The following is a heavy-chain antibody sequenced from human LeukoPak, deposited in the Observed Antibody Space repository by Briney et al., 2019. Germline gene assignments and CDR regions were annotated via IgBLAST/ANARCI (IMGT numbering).Heavy chain of an antibody. CDR2: INHSGST. CDR3: ARGGTAMVD. J-gene: IGHJ4*02. V-gene: IGHV4-4*02. Sequence: SGTLSLTCAVSGDSITSDKWWTWVRQPPGKGLEWIGEINHSGSTNYNPSLKSRVAISVDTSKNQFSLKLSSVTAADTAVYYCARGGTAMVDWGQGTLVTVSS. D-gene: IGHD5-18*01. CDR1: GDSITSDKW.